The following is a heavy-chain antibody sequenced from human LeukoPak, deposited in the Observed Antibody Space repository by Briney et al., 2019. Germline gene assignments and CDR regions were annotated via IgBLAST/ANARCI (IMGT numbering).Heavy chain of an antibody. Sequence: PSETLSLTCTVSGGSISSYYWSWIRQPAGKGLEWIGRIYTSGSTNYNPSLKSRVTMSVDTSKNQFSLKLSSMTAADTAVYYCARDPPDYGDYGEYFQHWGQGTLVTVSS. CDR2: IYTSGST. CDR1: GGSISSYY. D-gene: IGHD4-17*01. V-gene: IGHV4-4*07. J-gene: IGHJ1*01. CDR3: ARDPPDYGDYGEYFQH.